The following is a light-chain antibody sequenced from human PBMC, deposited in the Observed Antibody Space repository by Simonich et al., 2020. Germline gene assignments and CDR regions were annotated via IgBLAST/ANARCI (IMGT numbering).Light chain of an antibody. CDR1: NIGSKS. J-gene: IGLJ2*01. V-gene: IGLV3-21*03. CDR2: DAS. Sequence: SYVLTQPPSVSVATGKTARITCGGNNIGSKSVHWYQQKPGQAPVLVVYDASDRPSGVTERFSGSNSGNTATLTISRVEAGDEADYYCQVWDSSSDLVVFGGGTKLTVL. CDR3: QVWDSSSDLVV.